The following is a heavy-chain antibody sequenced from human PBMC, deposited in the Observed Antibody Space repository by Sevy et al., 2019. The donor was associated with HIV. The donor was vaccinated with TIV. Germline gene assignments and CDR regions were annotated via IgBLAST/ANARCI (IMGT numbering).Heavy chain of an antibody. Sequence: SGTLSLTCTVSGGSISSYYWSWIRQPPGKGLEWIGYIYYSGSTNYNPSLKSRVTISVDTSKNQFSLKLSSVTAADTAVYYCARERPEHAFDYWGQGTLVTVSS. CDR1: GGSISSYY. CDR3: ARERPEHAFDY. J-gene: IGHJ4*02. V-gene: IGHV4-59*01. D-gene: IGHD6-25*01. CDR2: IYYSGST.